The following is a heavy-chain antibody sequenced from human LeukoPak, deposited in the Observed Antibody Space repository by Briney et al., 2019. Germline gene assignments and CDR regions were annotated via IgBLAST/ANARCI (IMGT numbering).Heavy chain of an antibody. CDR2: IYHSGST. CDR1: GYSISSGYY. V-gene: IGHV4-38-2*01. Sequence: PSETLSLTCAVSGYSISSGYYWGWIRQPPGKGLEWIGSIYHSGSTYYNPSPKSRVTISVDTSKNQFSLKLSSVTAADTAVYYCAITPYDSSGYYFGFDYWGQGTLVTVSS. CDR3: AITPYDSSGYYFGFDY. D-gene: IGHD3-22*01. J-gene: IGHJ4*02.